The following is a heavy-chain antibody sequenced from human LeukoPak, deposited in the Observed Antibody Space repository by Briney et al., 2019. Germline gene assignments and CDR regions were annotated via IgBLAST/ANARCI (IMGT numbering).Heavy chain of an antibody. J-gene: IGHJ6*02. CDR3: ASRYCGGDCYSSYYFAMDV. CDR2: INPNSGGT. V-gene: IGHV1-2*02. CDR1: GYTFTGYY. D-gene: IGHD2-21*02. Sequence: GASVKVSCKASGYTFTGYYMHWVRQAPGQGLEWPGRINPNSGGTNSAQKFQGRVTMTRDTSITTAYMELTSLTSDDTAVYYCASRYCGGDCYSSYYFAMDVWGQGTTVTVSS.